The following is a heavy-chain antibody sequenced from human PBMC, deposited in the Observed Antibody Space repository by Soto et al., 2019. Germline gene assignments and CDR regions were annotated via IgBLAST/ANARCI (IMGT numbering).Heavy chain of an antibody. CDR1: GFSFSDYF. J-gene: IGHJ5*02. Sequence: QAQLVQSGAEVKKPGASVKISCKASGFSFSDYFMHWVRQAPGQGLEWMGIINPSGDIRNYAQKFQGRVTITRDTSTSTVYMDLSSLRYEATAVYYCARDNSQNYGTPTASSWIHPWGQGTPVTVSS. V-gene: IGHV1-46*01. CDR3: ARDNSQNYGTPTASSWIHP. CDR2: INPSGDIR. D-gene: IGHD1-7*01.